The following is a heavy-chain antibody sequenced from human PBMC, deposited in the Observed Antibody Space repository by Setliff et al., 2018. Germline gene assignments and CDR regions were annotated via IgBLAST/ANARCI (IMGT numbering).Heavy chain of an antibody. CDR2: IYDSGST. J-gene: IGHJ4*02. CDR3: ARERMYYNFWSGYSDY. D-gene: IGHD3-3*01. CDR1: GGSISSSSYY. V-gene: IGHV4-39*07. Sequence: PSETLSLTCTVSGGSISSSSYYWGWIRQPPGKGLEWIGSIYDSGSTYYNPSLKSRVTISVDTSKNQFSLKLSSVTAADTAVYYCARERMYYNFWSGYSDYWGQGTLVTVSS.